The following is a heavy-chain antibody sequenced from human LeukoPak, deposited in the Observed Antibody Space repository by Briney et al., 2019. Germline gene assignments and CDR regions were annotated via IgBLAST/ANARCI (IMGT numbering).Heavy chain of an antibody. J-gene: IGHJ6*02. Sequence: PSETLSLTCTVSGGSISSSSFYWGWIRQPPGKGLEWIGSIYYSGSTYYTPSLKSRVTISVDTSKNQFSLRLSSVTAADTAVYYCARLGDYYYYYALDVWGQGTTVTVSS. CDR3: ARLGDYYYYYALDV. CDR2: IYYSGST. D-gene: IGHD3-3*01. V-gene: IGHV4-39*01. CDR1: GGSISSSSFY.